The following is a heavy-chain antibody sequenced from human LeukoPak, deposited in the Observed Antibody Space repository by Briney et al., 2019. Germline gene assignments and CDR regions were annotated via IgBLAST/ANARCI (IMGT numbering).Heavy chain of an antibody. D-gene: IGHD5-18*01. CDR3: ARLRHNGYSYGYVDY. Sequence: LRLSCAASGFTFSSYSMNWIRQHPGKGLEWIGYIYYSGSTYYNPSLRSRITISLDTSKNQFSLKLSSVIAADTAVYYCARLRHNGYSYGYVDYWGQGTLVTVSS. J-gene: IGHJ4*02. CDR2: IYYSGST. V-gene: IGHV4-31*02. CDR1: GFTFSSYS.